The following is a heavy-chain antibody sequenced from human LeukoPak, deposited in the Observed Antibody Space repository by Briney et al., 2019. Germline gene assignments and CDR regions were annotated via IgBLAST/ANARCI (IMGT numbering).Heavy chain of an antibody. CDR2: IFYCGST. CDR3: AKSTGYGLVDI. CDR1: GGSLSTNKYY. D-gene: IGHD3-9*01. Sequence: SETLSLTCTVSGGSLSTNKYYWGWLRQPPGRGLEGVGSIFYCGSTYYSPPLKNRATISLDTSRHELSLTLSSVTAAHTAVYHCAKSTGYGLVDIWGQGTMVTVSS. J-gene: IGHJ3*02. V-gene: IGHV4-39*07.